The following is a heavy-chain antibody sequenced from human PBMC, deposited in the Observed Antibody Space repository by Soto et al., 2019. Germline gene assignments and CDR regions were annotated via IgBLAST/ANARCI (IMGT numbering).Heavy chain of an antibody. D-gene: IGHD3-22*01. V-gene: IGHV1-24*01. CDR1: GYTLTELS. CDR2: FDPEDGET. CDR3: ARDKSSHYYDSSGYWSP. Sequence: ASVKVSCKVSGYTLTELSMHWVRQAPGKGLEWMGGFDPEDGETIYAQKFQGRVTITVDESTSTAYMELSSLRSEDTAVYYCARDKSSHYYDSSGYWSPWGQGTLVTVSS. J-gene: IGHJ5*02.